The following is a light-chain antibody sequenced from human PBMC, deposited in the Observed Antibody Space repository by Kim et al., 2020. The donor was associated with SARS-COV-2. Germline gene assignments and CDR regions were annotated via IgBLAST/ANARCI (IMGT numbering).Light chain of an antibody. CDR1: QTVSNF. V-gene: IGKV3-11*01. CDR3: QQRSHWPKT. CDR2: DAS. J-gene: IGKJ1*01. Sequence: LSPGESATLPCRASQTVSNFLAWYQQKPGQAPRLLIYDASNRATGIPARFSGSGSGTDFTLTISSLEPEDFAVYYCQQRSHWPKTFGQGTKVDIK.